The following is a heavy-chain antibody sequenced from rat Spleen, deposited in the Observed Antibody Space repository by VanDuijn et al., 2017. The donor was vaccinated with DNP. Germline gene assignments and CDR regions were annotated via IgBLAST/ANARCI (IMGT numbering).Heavy chain of an antibody. CDR2: ISYDGLRT. CDR3: ARDNYGTNGAMDA. Sequence: EVQLVESGGGLVQPGRSLKLSCAASGFTFSNYGMAWVRQAPNTGLEWVATISYDGLRTYYRDSVKGRFTISRDDAKTTLYLQMDSLRSEDTATYYCARDNYGTNGAMDAWGQGTAVTVSS. D-gene: IGHD1-11*01. V-gene: IGHV5-29*01. CDR1: GFTFSNYG. J-gene: IGHJ4*01.